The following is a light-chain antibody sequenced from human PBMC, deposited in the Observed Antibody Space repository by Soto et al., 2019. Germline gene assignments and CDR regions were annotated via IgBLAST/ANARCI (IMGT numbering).Light chain of an antibody. CDR2: KAS. J-gene: IGKJ3*01. CDR3: QQYNTYPLFT. CDR1: QSISNW. V-gene: IGKV1-5*03. Sequence: DIQMTQSPSTLSASVGDKVTITCRASQSISNWLAWYQQKPGEAPKLLIYKASSLESGVPSRFSGSGSGTEFTLPISSLQPDDFATYYCQQYNTYPLFTFGPGTKVDIK.